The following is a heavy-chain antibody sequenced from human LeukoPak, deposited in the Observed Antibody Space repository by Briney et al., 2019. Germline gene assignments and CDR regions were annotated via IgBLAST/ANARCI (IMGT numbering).Heavy chain of an antibody. V-gene: IGHV3-30*18. CDR2: ISYDGSNK. Sequence: GGSLRLSCAASGFTFSSYGMHWVRQAPGKGLEWVAVISYDGSNKYYADSVKGRFTISRDNSKNTLYLQTNSLRAEDTAVYYCAKDRQGRLEYWGQGTLVAVSS. CDR3: AKDRQGRLEY. CDR1: GFTFSSYG. J-gene: IGHJ4*02.